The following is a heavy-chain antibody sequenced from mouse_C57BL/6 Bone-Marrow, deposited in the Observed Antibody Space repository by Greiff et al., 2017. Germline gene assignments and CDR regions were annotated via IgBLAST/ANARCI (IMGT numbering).Heavy chain of an antibody. CDR1: GFNIKDYY. Sequence: VQLQQSGAELVRPGASVKLSCTASGFNIKDYYMHWVKQRPEQGLAWIGRIDPEDGDTEYDPQFQGKATMTADTSSNTAYLQLSRLTSEYTAGYYCTTLMTTVVANWDFDVWGTGTTVTVSA. CDR2: IDPEDGDT. V-gene: IGHV14-1*01. D-gene: IGHD1-1*01. J-gene: IGHJ1*03. CDR3: TTLMTTVVANWDFDV.